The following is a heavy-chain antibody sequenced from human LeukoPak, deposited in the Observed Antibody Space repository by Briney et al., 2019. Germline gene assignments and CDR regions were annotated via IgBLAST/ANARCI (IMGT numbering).Heavy chain of an antibody. CDR3: ARTLGYCSGGSCYSFDY. D-gene: IGHD2-15*01. Sequence: SVKVSCKASGGTFSSYAISWVRQAPGQGLEWMGRIIPILGIANYAQKFQGRVTITADKSTSTAYMELSSLRSEDTAVYYCARTLGYCSGGSCYSFDYWGQGTLVTVSS. CDR1: GGTFSSYA. J-gene: IGHJ4*02. CDR2: IIPILGIA. V-gene: IGHV1-69*04.